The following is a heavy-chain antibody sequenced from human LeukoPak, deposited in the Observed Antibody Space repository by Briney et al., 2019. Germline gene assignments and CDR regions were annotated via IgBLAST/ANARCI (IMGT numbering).Heavy chain of an antibody. D-gene: IGHD6-19*01. CDR3: AKGPAPIAVAGTDY. CDR2: ISGSGGST. J-gene: IGHJ4*02. V-gene: IGHV3-23*01. Sequence: PGGSLRLSCAASGFTFSSCAMSWVRQAPGKGLEWVSAISGSGGSTYYADSVKGRFTTSRDNSKNTLYLQMNSLRAEDTAVYYCAKGPAPIAVAGTDYWGQGTLVTVSS. CDR1: GFTFSSCA.